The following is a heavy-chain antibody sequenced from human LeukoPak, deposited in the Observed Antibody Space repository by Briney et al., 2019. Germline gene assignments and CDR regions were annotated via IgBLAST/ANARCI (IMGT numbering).Heavy chain of an antibody. CDR1: GYTFTSYY. D-gene: IGHD5-18*01. Sequence: GASVKVSCKASGYTFTSYYMHWVRQAPGQGLEWMGLINPTGGSTGYAQKFQGRVTMTRDMSTSTDYMELSRLRSDDTAVYYCARDPTGGYHSGYSYGHFDYWGQGTLVTVSS. J-gene: IGHJ4*02. CDR3: ARDPTGGYHSGYSYGHFDY. CDR2: INPTGGST. V-gene: IGHV1-46*01.